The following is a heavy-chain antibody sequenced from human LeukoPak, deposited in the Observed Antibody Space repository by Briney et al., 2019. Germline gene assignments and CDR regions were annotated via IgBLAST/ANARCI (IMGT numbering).Heavy chain of an antibody. CDR3: AVSRAAYYFDY. CDR2: ISSSGSTI. CDR1: GFTFSDYY. J-gene: IGHJ4*02. V-gene: IGHV3-11*01. Sequence: PGGSLRLSCAASGFTFSDYYMSWIRQAPGKGLEWVSYISSSGSTIYYADSVKGRFTTSRDNAKNSLYLQMNSLRAEDTAVYYCAVSRAAYYFDYWGQGTLVTVSS. D-gene: IGHD6-25*01.